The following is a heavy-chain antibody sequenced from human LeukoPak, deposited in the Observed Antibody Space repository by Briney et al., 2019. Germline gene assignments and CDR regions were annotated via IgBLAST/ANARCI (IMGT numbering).Heavy chain of an antibody. CDR1: GYTFTSYG. Sequence: GASVKVSCKASGYTFTSYGISWVRQAPGQGLEWMGWICAYNGNTNYAQKLQGRVTMTTDTSTSTAYMELRSLRSDDTAVYYCARSITGTTPGAFDIWGQGTMVSVSS. CDR3: ARSITGTTPGAFDI. CDR2: ICAYNGNT. J-gene: IGHJ3*02. D-gene: IGHD1-7*01. V-gene: IGHV1-18*01.